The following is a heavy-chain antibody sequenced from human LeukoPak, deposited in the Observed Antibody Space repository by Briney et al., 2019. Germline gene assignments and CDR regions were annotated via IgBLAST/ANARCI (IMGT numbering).Heavy chain of an antibody. Sequence: ASVKVSCKVSGYTLTELSMHWVRQAPGKGLEWMGGFDPEDGETIYAQKFQGRVTMTEDTSTDTAYMELSSLRSEDTAVYYCARDWRDVLRFLEWSADAFDIWGQGTMVTVSS. V-gene: IGHV1-24*01. D-gene: IGHD3-3*01. CDR1: GYTLTELS. J-gene: IGHJ3*02. CDR3: ARDWRDVLRFLEWSADAFDI. CDR2: FDPEDGET.